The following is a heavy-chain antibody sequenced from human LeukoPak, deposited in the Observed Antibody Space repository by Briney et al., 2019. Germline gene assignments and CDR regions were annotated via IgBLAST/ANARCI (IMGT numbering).Heavy chain of an antibody. CDR1: GFSFSNYA. CDR2: ISGGTGTP. CDR3: AKRRTTVITMDYFDY. J-gene: IGHJ4*02. D-gene: IGHD4-17*01. Sequence: PGGSLRLSCAASGFSFSNYAMSWVRQAPGKGLEWVSGISGGTGTPFYADSVKGRFTISRDNSKNTLYLQMSSLRGEDTAVYYCAKRRTTVITMDYFDYWGRGTLVTVSS. V-gene: IGHV3-23*01.